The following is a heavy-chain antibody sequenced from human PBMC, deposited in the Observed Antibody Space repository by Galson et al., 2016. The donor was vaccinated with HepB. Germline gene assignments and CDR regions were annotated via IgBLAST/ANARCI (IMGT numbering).Heavy chain of an antibody. CDR2: ITTYNGNT. V-gene: IGHV1-18*01. Sequence: SVKVSCKAFGYTFTNYGISWVRQAPGHGLEWVGWITTYNGNTNYAQKFQDRVTMTTDTSTSTAYMELRSLRSDDTAVYYCARVHFWSGYYLDYWGQGTLVTVSS. D-gene: IGHD3-3*02. CDR3: ARVHFWSGYYLDY. J-gene: IGHJ4*02. CDR1: GYTFTNYG.